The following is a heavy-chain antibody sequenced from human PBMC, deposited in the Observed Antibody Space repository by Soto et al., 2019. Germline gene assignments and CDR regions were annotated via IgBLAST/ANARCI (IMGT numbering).Heavy chain of an antibody. D-gene: IGHD1-26*01. V-gene: IGHV3-33*01. J-gene: IGHJ4*02. CDR3: ARDGLSGSLAKEYYFDY. Sequence: PGGSLRLSCAASGFTFSSYGMHWVRQAPGKGLEWVAVIWYDGSNKCYADSVKGRFTISRDNSKNTLYLQMNSLRAEDTAVYYCARDGLSGSLAKEYYFDYWGQGTLVTVSS. CDR1: GFTFSSYG. CDR2: IWYDGSNK.